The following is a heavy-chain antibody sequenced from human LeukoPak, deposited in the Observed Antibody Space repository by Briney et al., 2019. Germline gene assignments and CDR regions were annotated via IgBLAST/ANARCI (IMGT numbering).Heavy chain of an antibody. Sequence: ETLSLTCTVSGGSISSSSYYWGWVRQAPGKGLEWVSSISSSSSYIYYADSVKGRFTISRDNAKNSLYLQMNSLRAEDTAVYYCARDPAAGDSSGYYYPFDYWGQGTLVTVSS. CDR2: ISSSSSYI. CDR3: ARDPAAGDSSGYYYPFDY. D-gene: IGHD3-22*01. J-gene: IGHJ4*02. CDR1: GGSISSSSYY. V-gene: IGHV3-21*01.